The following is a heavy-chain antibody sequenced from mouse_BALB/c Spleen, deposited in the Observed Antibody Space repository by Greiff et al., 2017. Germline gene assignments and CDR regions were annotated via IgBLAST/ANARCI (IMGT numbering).Heavy chain of an antibody. CDR1: GFTFTDYY. CDR3: ARDSPIYYDYDAAY. V-gene: IGHV7-3*02. CDR2: IRNKANGYTT. J-gene: IGHJ3*01. Sequence: EVKLVESGGGLVQPGGSLRLSCATSGFTFTDYYMSWVRQPPGNALEWLGFIRNKANGYTTEYSASVKGRFTISRENSQSILYLQMNTLRAEDSATYCCARDSPIYYDYDAAYGGQGALVTVSA. D-gene: IGHD2-4*01.